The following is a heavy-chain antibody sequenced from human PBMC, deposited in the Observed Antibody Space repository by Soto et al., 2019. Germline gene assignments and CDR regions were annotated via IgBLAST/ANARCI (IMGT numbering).Heavy chain of an antibody. CDR3: ARRYGASFDY. CDR1: GGSISSYY. Sequence: PSGTLSLTCTVSGGSISSYYWSWIRQPPGKGLEWIGYIYYSGSTNYNPSLKSRVIISVDTSKNQFSLKLSSVTAADTAVYYCARRYGASFDYWGQGTLVTVSS. V-gene: IGHV4-59*01. J-gene: IGHJ4*02. D-gene: IGHD4-17*01. CDR2: IYYSGST.